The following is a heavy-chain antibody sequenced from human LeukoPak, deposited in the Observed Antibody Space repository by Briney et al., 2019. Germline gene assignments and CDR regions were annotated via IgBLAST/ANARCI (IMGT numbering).Heavy chain of an antibody. J-gene: IGHJ4*02. V-gene: IGHV3-21*01. CDR2: ISSSSSYI. Sequence: GGSLRLSCAASGFTFSSYSMNWVRQAPGKGLEWVSSISSSSSYIYYADSVKGRFTISRDNAKNSLYLQMSSLRAEDTAVYYCARGYYDSSGYPGYWGQGTLVTVSS. CDR3: ARGYYDSSGYPGY. D-gene: IGHD3-22*01. CDR1: GFTFSSYS.